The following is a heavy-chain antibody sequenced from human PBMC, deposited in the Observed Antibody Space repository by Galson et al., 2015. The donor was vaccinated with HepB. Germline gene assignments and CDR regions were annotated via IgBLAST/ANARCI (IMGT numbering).Heavy chain of an antibody. CDR1: GSPVSGNY. CDR3: ARAYDTSGPFFY. V-gene: IGHV3-53*04. Sequence: SLRLSCAASGSPVSGNYMSWVRQAPGKGLEWVPIIYSGGTTYYADSVKGRFTISRHNSKNALYLQMSSLRIEDTAVYYCARAYDTSGPFFYWGQGTLVTVSS. CDR2: IYSGGTT. J-gene: IGHJ4*02. D-gene: IGHD3-22*01.